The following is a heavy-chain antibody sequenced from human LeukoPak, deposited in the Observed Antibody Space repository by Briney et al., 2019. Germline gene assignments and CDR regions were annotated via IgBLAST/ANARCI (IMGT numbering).Heavy chain of an antibody. CDR1: GFTFDDYA. V-gene: IGHV3-9*01. Sequence: PGGSLRLSCAASGFTFDDYAMHWVRQAPGKGLEWVSGISWNSGSISYADSVKGRFTISRDNAKNSLYLQMNSLRAEDTALYYRAKVRGIAAAYGFDPWGQGTLVTVSS. CDR3: AKVRGIAAAYGFDP. D-gene: IGHD6-13*01. CDR2: ISWNSGSI. J-gene: IGHJ5*02.